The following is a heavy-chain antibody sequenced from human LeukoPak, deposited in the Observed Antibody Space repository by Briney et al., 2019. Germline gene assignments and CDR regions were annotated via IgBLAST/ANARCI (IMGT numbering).Heavy chain of an antibody. CDR3: ARAVNWNDPQPDY. J-gene: IGHJ4*02. Sequence: GGSLRLSCAASGFTFSSYSMNWVRQAPGKGLEWVSSISSSSSYIYYADSVKGRFTISRDNAKNSLYLQMNSLRAEDTAVYYCARAVNWNDPQPDYWGQGTLVTVSS. V-gene: IGHV3-21*01. CDR1: GFTFSSYS. CDR2: ISSSSSYI. D-gene: IGHD1-1*01.